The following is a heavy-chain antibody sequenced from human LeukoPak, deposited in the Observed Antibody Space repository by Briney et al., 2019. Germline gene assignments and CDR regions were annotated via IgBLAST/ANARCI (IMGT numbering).Heavy chain of an antibody. CDR3: ARSSSSVGTFDY. Sequence: GASVTVSCTASGGTFSSYAISWVRQAPGQGLEWMGGIIPIFGTANYAQKFQGRVTITADESTSTAYMELSSLRSEDTAVYYCARSSSSVGTFDYWGQGTLVTVSS. CDR2: IIPIFGTA. D-gene: IGHD6-6*01. CDR1: GGTFSSYA. J-gene: IGHJ4*02. V-gene: IGHV1-69*13.